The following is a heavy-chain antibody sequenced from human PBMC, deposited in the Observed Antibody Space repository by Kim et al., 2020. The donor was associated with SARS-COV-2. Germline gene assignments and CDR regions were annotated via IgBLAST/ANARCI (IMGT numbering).Heavy chain of an antibody. D-gene: IGHD4-17*01. CDR1: GGSISSSSYY. CDR2: IYYSGST. Sequence: SETLSLTCTVSGGSISSSSYYWGWIRQPPGKGLEWIGSIYYSGSTYYNPSLKSRVTISVDTSKNQFSLKLSSVNAADTAVYYCARSRGVILTTVTTPFDYWGQGTLVTVSS. V-gene: IGHV4-39*01. CDR3: ARSRGVILTTVTTPFDY. J-gene: IGHJ4*02.